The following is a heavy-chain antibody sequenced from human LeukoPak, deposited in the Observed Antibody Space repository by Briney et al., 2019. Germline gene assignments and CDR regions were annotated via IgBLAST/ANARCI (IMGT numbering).Heavy chain of an antibody. CDR2: ISGSGGST. J-gene: IGHJ5*02. Sequence: GGSLRLSCAASGFTFSSYAMSWVRQAPGKGLEWVSAISGSGGSTYYADSVKGRFTISRDNSKNTLYLQMNSLRAEDTAVYYCAKVWGYSYGYPWFDPWGQGTLVTVSS. CDR3: AKVWGYSYGYPWFDP. D-gene: IGHD5-18*01. V-gene: IGHV3-23*01. CDR1: GFTFSSYA.